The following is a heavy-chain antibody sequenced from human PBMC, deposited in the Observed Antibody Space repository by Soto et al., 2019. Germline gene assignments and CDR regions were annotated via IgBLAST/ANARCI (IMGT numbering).Heavy chain of an antibody. CDR3: ANRNYYGSGSYDY. J-gene: IGHJ4*02. CDR1: GFTFSSYA. Sequence: EVQLLESGGGLVQPGGSLRLSCAASGFTFSSYAMSWVRQAPGKGLEWVSAISGSGGSTYYADSVKGRFTISRDNSKNTRDLQMNSLRAEDTAVYYCANRNYYGSGSYDYWGQGTLVTVSS. D-gene: IGHD3-10*01. V-gene: IGHV3-23*01. CDR2: ISGSGGST.